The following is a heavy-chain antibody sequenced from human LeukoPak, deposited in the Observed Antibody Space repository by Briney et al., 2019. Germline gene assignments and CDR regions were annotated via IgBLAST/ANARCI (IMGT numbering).Heavy chain of an antibody. Sequence: GGSLRLSCAASGFTVSRNYMTWVRQAPGKGLEWVSAIYSGGSTHYADSVKGRFTISRDNSKNTLYLQMNSLRAEDTAVYYCAEGYYDSSGSLHDYWGQGTLVTVS. CDR2: IYSGGST. V-gene: IGHV3-53*01. CDR3: AEGYYDSSGSLHDY. D-gene: IGHD3-22*01. J-gene: IGHJ4*02. CDR1: GFTVSRNY.